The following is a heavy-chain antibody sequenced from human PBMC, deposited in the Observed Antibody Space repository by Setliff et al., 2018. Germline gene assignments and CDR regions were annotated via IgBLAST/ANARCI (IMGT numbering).Heavy chain of an antibody. CDR2: IYHSGST. CDR1: GYSISSGYY. V-gene: IGHV4-38-2*02. Sequence: KPSETLSLTCTVSGYSISSGYYWGWIRQPPGKGLEWIGSIYHSGSTYYNPSLKSRVTISVDTSKNQFSLKLSSVTAADTAVYYCARLDSSSRVDYWGQGTLVTVS. D-gene: IGHD6-13*01. CDR3: ARLDSSSRVDY. J-gene: IGHJ4*02.